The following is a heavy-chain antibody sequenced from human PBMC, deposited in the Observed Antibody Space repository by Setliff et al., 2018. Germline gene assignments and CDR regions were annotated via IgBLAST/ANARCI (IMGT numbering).Heavy chain of an antibody. CDR3: ARYSSGWFFDY. CDR2: SRNKANSYTT. J-gene: IGHJ4*02. CDR1: GFSFSDHY. D-gene: IGHD6-19*01. Sequence: GGSLRLSCAASGFSFSDHYMDWVRQAPGKGLEWVGRSRNKANSYTTQYAASVKDRFTISRDDSTNSLFLQMSSLRAEDTAVYYCARYSSGWFFDYWGQGTPVTVSS. V-gene: IGHV3-72*01.